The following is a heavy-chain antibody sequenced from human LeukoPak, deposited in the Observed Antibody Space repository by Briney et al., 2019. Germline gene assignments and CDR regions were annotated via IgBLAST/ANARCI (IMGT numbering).Heavy chain of an antibody. D-gene: IGHD2-15*01. Sequence: GASVKVSCKASGYTFTSYYMHWVRQAPGQGLEWVGIINPSGGSTSYAQKFQGRVTMTRDTSTSTVYMELSSLRSEDTAVYCCARDQGSGDYYYYGMDVWGQGTTVTVSS. CDR1: GYTFTSYY. CDR3: ARDQGSGDYYYYGMDV. V-gene: IGHV1-46*01. J-gene: IGHJ6*02. CDR2: INPSGGST.